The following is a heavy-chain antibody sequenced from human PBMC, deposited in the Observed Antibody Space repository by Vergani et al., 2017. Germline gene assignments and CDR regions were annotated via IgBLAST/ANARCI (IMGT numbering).Heavy chain of an antibody. CDR3: ARDPMITFGRVIDHGESSSY. D-gene: IGHD3-16*02. Sequence: QLQLQESGPGLVKPSETLSLTCTVSGGSISSSSYYWGWIRQPPGKGLEWIGSIYYSGSTYYNPPLKSRVTISVDTSKNQFSLKRSSVTAADTAVYYCARDPMITFGRVIDHGESSSYWGQGTLVTVSS. J-gene: IGHJ4*02. CDR2: IYYSGST. V-gene: IGHV4-39*07. CDR1: GGSISSSSYY.